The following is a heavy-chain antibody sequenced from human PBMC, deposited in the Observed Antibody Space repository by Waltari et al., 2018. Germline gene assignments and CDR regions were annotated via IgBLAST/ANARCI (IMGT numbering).Heavy chain of an antibody. CDR3: ARGVPLYRSGWELDY. CDR2: ISGSSRYI. V-gene: IGHV3-21*02. J-gene: IGHJ4*02. D-gene: IGHD6-19*01. Sequence: EVQLVESGGGLVKPGGSLRLSCAASGFTFSPSTINWVRQAPGKGREGGSSISGSSRYIYYAAAGKGRFTMSRDNAKNSLDLQMNSLTAEDTAVYYCARGVPLYRSGWELDYWSQGTLVTVSS. CDR1: GFTFSPST.